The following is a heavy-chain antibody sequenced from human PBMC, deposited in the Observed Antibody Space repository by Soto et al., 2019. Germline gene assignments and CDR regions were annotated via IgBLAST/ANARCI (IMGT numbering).Heavy chain of an antibody. D-gene: IGHD4-17*01. CDR2: IYYSGST. Sequence: QVQLQESGPGLVKPSQTLSLTCTVSGGSISSGDYYWSWIRQPPGKGREWIGYIYYSGSTYYNPSLKSRVTISVDTSKDQFSLKLSYVTAADTAVYYCASDGGPYGGKGFDYWGQGTLVTVCS. J-gene: IGHJ4*02. CDR1: GGSISSGDYY. V-gene: IGHV4-30-4*01. CDR3: ASDGGPYGGKGFDY.